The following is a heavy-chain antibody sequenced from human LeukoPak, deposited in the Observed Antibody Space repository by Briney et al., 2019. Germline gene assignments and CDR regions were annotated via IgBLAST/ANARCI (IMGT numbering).Heavy chain of an antibody. CDR2: IIPIFGTA. J-gene: IGHJ6*03. V-gene: IGHV1-69*05. Sequence: SVKVSCKASGGTFSSYAISWVRQAPGQGLEWVGRIIPIFGTANYAQKFQGRVTITTDESTSTAYMELSSLRSEDTAVYYCARDAGKAYYYYYMDVWGKGTTVTVSS. CDR3: ARDAGKAYYYYYMDV. CDR1: GGTFSSYA. D-gene: IGHD6-13*01.